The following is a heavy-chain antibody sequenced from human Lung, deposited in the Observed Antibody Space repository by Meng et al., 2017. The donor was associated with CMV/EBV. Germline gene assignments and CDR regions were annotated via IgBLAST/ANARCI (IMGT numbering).Heavy chain of an antibody. CDR1: GDSITNSGYY. V-gene: IGHV4-39*07. D-gene: IGHD2-21*01. CDR2: FYFGGTT. J-gene: IGHJ4*01. Sequence: SETLSLTCTVSGDSITNSGYYWCWLRQAPGKGLEWIGSFYFGGTTFDNPSLKSRVAMSVDTSNNQFSLKLTSVTAADTAVYYCSRDVAVIAPPRYAFDCWGQGTEVTVPQ. CDR3: SRDVAVIAPPRYAFDC.